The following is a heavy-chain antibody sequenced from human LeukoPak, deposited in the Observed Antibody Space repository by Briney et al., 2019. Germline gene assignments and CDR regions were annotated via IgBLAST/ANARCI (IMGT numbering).Heavy chain of an antibody. CDR3: ARDESRGWRQGWFDP. CDR1: GGSISSYY. Sequence: PSETLSLTCTVSGGSISSYYWSWIRQPPGKGLEWLGYIYYSGSTNYNPSLKSRVTISVDTSKNQFSLKLSSVTAADTAVYYCARDESRGWRQGWFDPWGQGTLVTVSS. CDR2: IYYSGST. V-gene: IGHV4-59*01. D-gene: IGHD6-19*01. J-gene: IGHJ5*02.